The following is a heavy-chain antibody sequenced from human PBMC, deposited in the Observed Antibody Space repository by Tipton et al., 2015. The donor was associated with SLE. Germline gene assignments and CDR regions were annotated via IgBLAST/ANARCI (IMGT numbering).Heavy chain of an antibody. Sequence: QLVQSGAEAKKAGESLKISCKGSGYHFSRYWIGWVRQMPGKGLEWMGMIYPADSDTRYSPSFRGQVTISVDKSISTAYLQWSSVEASDTAFYYCAKVTDTTMVAFDFWGQGTLVTVSS. CDR3: AKVTDTTMVAFDF. CDR2: IYPADSDT. CDR1: GYHFSRYW. V-gene: IGHV5-51*03. J-gene: IGHJ4*02. D-gene: IGHD5-18*01.